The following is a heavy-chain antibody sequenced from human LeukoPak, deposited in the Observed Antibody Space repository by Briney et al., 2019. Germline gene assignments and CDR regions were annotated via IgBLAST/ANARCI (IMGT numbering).Heavy chain of an antibody. CDR3: AGRPIYDFWSGYSGPRSCYFDY. J-gene: IGHJ4*02. Sequence: SETLSLTCAVYGGSLSGYYWSWIRQPPGKGLEWIGEINHSGSTNYNPSLKSRVTISVVMSKKRFSLKLSSVTAADTAVYYCAGRPIYDFWSGYSGPRSCYFDYWGQGTLVTVSS. D-gene: IGHD3-3*01. CDR1: GGSLSGYY. V-gene: IGHV4-34*01. CDR2: INHSGST.